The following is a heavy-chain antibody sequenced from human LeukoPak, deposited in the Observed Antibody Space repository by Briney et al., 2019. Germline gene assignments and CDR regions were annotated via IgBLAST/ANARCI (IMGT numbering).Heavy chain of an antibody. CDR1: GYTFTGYY. CDR2: INPNSGGT. D-gene: IGHD6-19*01. J-gene: IGHJ4*02. V-gene: IGHV1-2*02. CDR3: ARDRVGYSSGWYSGGSYLFDC. Sequence: ASVKVSCKASGYTFTGYYMHWVRQAPGQGLEWMGWINPNSGGTNYAQKFQGRVTMTRDTSTSTAFMELSRLRSDDTAVYYCARDRVGYSSGWYSGGSYLFDCWGQGTLLTVSS.